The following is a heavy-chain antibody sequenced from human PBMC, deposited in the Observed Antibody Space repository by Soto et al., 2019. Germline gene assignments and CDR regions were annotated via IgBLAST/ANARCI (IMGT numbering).Heavy chain of an antibody. Sequence: PSETLSLTWDVSGACSTTYYWSWIRQAPGKGLEWIGNVYHTGTTDYNSSLKSRVTISVETSKNQFSLNMNSVTAADTAVYYCARRLFGSGWTLDSWGQGALATASS. CDR2: VYHTGTT. D-gene: IGHD6-19*01. CDR1: GACSTTYY. J-gene: IGHJ4*02. V-gene: IGHV4-59*01. CDR3: ARRLFGSGWTLDS.